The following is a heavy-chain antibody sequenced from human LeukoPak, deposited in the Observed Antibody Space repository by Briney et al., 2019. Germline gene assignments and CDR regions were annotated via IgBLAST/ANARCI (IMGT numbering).Heavy chain of an antibody. CDR1: GFSLRASGVG. CDR3: AHSLSHYYDSSGYAFDI. J-gene: IGHJ3*02. CDR2: IYWDDDK. D-gene: IGHD3-22*01. Sequence: KESGPTLVEPTQTLTLTCTFSGFSLRASGVGVGWIRQPPGKALEWLALIYWDDDKRYSPSLKSRLTITKDTSKNQVVLTMTNMDPVDTATYYCAHSLSHYYDSSGYAFDIWGQGTMVTVSS. V-gene: IGHV2-5*02.